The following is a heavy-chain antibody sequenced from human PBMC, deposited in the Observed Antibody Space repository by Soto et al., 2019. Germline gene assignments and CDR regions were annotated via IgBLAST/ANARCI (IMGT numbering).Heavy chain of an antibody. D-gene: IGHD3-10*01. CDR1: GGSISSSSYY. Sequence: QLQLQESGPGLVKPSETLSLTCTVSGGSISSSSYYWGWIRQPPGKGLEWIGNIYYSGSAYYNPSLRRRVPRSVDLSKNNFSLELRSVTAADTAVYSCARRGVSGPVDYWGQGTLVTVSS. J-gene: IGHJ4*02. CDR2: IYYSGSA. V-gene: IGHV4-39*02. CDR3: ARRGVSGPVDY.